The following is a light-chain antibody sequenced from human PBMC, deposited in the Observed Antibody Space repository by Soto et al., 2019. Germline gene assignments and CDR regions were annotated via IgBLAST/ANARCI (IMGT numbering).Light chain of an antibody. CDR1: QSISSY. Sequence: DIQRTQSPSSLSASVGDRVTITCRASQSISSYLNWYQQKPGKAPKLLIYAASSLQSGVPSRFSGSGSGTDFTLTISSLQHEDFATYYCQQSYSTHLTFGGGTKVEIK. CDR3: QQSYSTHLT. V-gene: IGKV1-39*01. J-gene: IGKJ4*01. CDR2: AAS.